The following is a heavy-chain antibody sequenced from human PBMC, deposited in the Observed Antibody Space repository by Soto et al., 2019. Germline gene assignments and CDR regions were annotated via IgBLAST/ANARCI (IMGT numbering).Heavy chain of an antibody. D-gene: IGHD3-22*01. CDR1: GGTFSTSL. CDR3: ARGYTDYDDHSYYVDS. CDR2: IIPIFGTP. Sequence: QVQLVQSGAEVKKPGSSVKVSCKASGGTFSTSLISWVRQAPGQGLEWMGGIIPIFGTPNYAQTFQGRVTITSDESTSTVYMELNILRSEDKAMYYCARGYTDYDDHSYYVDSWGQGTQVTVSS. V-gene: IGHV1-69*01. J-gene: IGHJ4*02.